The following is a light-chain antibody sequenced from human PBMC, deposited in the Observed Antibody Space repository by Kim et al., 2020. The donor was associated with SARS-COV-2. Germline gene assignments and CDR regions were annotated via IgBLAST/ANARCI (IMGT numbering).Light chain of an antibody. V-gene: IGKV1-9*01. CDR2: AAF. CDR3: QQFDTYPLT. Sequence: ASLGASVTITCRASQGIGNYLAWYQQKPGKAPHLLIYAAFTLQSGVPSRFSGGGSGTAFTLTISSLQPEDFATYYCQQFDTYPLTFGGGTKVDIK. J-gene: IGKJ4*01. CDR1: QGIGNY.